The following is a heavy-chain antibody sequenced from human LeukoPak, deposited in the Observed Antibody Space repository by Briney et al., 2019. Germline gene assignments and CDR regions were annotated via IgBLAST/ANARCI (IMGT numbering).Heavy chain of an antibody. V-gene: IGHV3-21*06. CDR2: VSSTSSYI. CDR3: ARALWSGPVYYGMDV. D-gene: IGHD3-10*01. CDR1: GFTFTNYN. Sequence: GGSLRLSCAASGFTFTNYNFYWVRQAPGRGLEWVSSVSSTSSYIYYADSMKGRFTISRDNAKNSLYLQMNSLRAEDTAVYYCARALWSGPVYYGMDVWGQGTTVTVSS. J-gene: IGHJ6*02.